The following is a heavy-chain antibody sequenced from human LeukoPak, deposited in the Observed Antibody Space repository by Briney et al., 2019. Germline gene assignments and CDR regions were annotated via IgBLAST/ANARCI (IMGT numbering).Heavy chain of an antibody. CDR2: IYYSGST. D-gene: IGHD6-13*01. V-gene: IGHV4-39*02. Sequence: SETLSLTCTVSGGSISSSSYYWGWIRQPPGKGLEWIGSIYYSGSTYYNPSLKSRVTISVDTSKNQFSLKLSSVTAADTAVYYCAREGIAAAGRCYPWGQGTLVTVSS. CDR1: GGSISSSSYY. J-gene: IGHJ5*02. CDR3: AREGIAAAGRCYP.